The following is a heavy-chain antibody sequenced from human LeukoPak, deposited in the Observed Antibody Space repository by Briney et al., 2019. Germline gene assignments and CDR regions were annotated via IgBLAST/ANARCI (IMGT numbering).Heavy chain of an antibody. V-gene: IGHV1-8*03. CDR1: RYTFTSYD. J-gene: IGHJ6*03. CDR3: ARGMVGATLRADFYHYYYYMDV. Sequence: ASVKVSCKASRYTFTSYDINWVRQATGQGLEWMGWMNPNSGNTGYAQKFQGRVTITRNTSISTAYMELSSLRSEDTAVYYCARGMVGATLRADFYHYYYYMDVWGKGTTVTVSS. CDR2: MNPNSGNT. D-gene: IGHD1-26*01.